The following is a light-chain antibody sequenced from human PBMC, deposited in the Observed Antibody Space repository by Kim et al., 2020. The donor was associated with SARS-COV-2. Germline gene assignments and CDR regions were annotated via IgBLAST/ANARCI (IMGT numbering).Light chain of an antibody. CDR1: QSVTTTY. V-gene: IGKV3-20*01. CDR2: GAS. CDR3: QHTWT. Sequence: TLSVAPGERATLACRASQSVTTTYLAWYQQKPGQAPRLRAYGASNRAPGIPDRFSGGGSGTDFTLTISRLEPEDFAVYYCQHTWTFGQGTKVDIK. J-gene: IGKJ1*01.